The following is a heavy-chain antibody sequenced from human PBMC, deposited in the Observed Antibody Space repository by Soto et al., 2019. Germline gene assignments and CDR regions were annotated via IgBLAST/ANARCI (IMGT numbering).Heavy chain of an antibody. CDR3: AGRSMLGPMNNWFDP. Sequence: SETLSLTCAVSGGSISSSNWWSWVRQPPGKGLEWIGEIYHSGSTNYNPSLKSRVTISVDKSKNQFSLKLSSVTAADTAVYYCAGRSMLGPMNNWFDPWGQGTLVTVSS. CDR2: IYHSGST. D-gene: IGHD3-10*02. CDR1: GGSISSSNW. V-gene: IGHV4-4*02. J-gene: IGHJ5*02.